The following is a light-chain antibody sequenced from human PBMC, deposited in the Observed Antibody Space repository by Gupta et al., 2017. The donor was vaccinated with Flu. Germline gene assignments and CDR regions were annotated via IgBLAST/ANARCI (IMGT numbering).Light chain of an antibody. CDR3: CSYAGISTLV. V-gene: IGLV2-23*02. CDR2: EVT. CDR1: TSDVGSYNL. Sequence: SITISCTGSTSDVGSYNLVSWYQQHPGKAPKVMIYEVTKRPSGVSNRFSGSKSGNTASLTISGLQAEDEAYYYCCSYAGISTLVFGGGTKVTVL. J-gene: IGLJ3*02.